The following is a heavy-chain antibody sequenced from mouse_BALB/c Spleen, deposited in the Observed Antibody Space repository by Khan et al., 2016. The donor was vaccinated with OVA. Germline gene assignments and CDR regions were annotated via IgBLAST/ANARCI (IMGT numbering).Heavy chain of an antibody. D-gene: IGHD2-10*01. CDR2: INTYTGVP. J-gene: IGHJ4*01. V-gene: IGHV9-3-1*01. CDR3: ARPPYFSYTLDY. CDR1: GYIFTNYG. Sequence: QIQLVQSGPELKKPGETVKISCKASGYIFTNYGMNWVKQSPGKALKWMGWINTYTGVPTYADDFKGRFAFSLETSASTAYLQINNLKNEDTATYFCARPPYFSYTLDYWGQGTSVTVSS.